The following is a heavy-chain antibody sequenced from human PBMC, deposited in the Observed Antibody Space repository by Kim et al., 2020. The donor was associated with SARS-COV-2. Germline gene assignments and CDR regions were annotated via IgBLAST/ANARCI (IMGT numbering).Heavy chain of an antibody. V-gene: IGHV3-9*01. CDR3: ANGGGFGEPGVYYYGMDV. J-gene: IGHJ6*02. CDR1: GFTFDDYA. D-gene: IGHD3-10*01. Sequence: GGSLRLSCAASGFTFDDYAMHWVRQAPGKGLEWVSGISWNSGSIGYADSVKGRFTISRDNAKNSLYLQMNSLRAEDTALYYCANGGGFGEPGVYYYGMDVWGQGTTVTVSS. CDR2: ISWNSGSI.